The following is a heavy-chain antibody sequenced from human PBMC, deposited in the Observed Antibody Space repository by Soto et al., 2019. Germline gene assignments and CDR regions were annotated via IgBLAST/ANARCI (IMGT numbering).Heavy chain of an antibody. CDR3: ERRSSSWYFDY. CDR2: ISGSGDST. V-gene: IGHV3-23*01. D-gene: IGHD6-13*01. J-gene: IGHJ4*02. CDR1: GFTFSSYA. Sequence: EVQLLESGGGLVQPGGSLRLSCAASGFTFSSYAMSWVRQAPGKGLEWVSVISGSGDSTYYADSVKGRFTISRDNSKNTLYLQMNSLRAEDTAVYYCERRSSSWYFDYWGQGTLVTVSS.